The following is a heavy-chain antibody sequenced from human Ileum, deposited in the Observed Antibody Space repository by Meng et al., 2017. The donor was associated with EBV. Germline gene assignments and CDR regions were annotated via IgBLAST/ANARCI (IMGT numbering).Heavy chain of an antibody. D-gene: IGHD2-21*02. Sequence: QRHWQASDPGLVKPSETLSLTCSVSGGSITSYSYYWGWIRQPPGKGLEWIATIYHTGSTYYNPSLKSRVTISVDTSKNEFSLKVTSVTAADTALYYCARRDTAWFDPWGRGTLVTVSS. J-gene: IGHJ5*02. V-gene: IGHV4-39*01. CDR1: GGSITSYSYY. CDR3: ARRDTAWFDP. CDR2: IYHTGST.